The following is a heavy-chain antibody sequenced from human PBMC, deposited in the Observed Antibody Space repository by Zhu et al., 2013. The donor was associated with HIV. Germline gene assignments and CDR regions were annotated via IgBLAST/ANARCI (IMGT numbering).Heavy chain of an antibody. V-gene: IGHV4-34*01. CDR1: GGSFSGYY. Sequence: QVQLQQWGAGLSKPSETLSLTCAVHGGSFSGYYWSWIRQSPGKGLEWIGEITRSGATDYSPSLKSRVTISMDMSRTQFSLNLTSVIAADTGLYYCARGPTRAGGVFDLWGQGTQVSVSS. CDR3: ARGPTRAGGVFDL. J-gene: IGHJ5*02. CDR2: ITRSGAT. D-gene: IGHD2-8*02.